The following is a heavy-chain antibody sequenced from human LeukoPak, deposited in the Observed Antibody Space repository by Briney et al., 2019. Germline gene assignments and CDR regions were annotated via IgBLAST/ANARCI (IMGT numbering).Heavy chain of an antibody. CDR1: GFTFSNYD. D-gene: IGHD6-13*01. Sequence: GGSLRLSCAASGFTFSNYDMSWVRQAPGKGLEWVSVISGSGGSTYYEDSVKGRFTISRDNSKSTLYLQMNSLRAEDTAVYYCAKALYSSSWYGDYWGQGTLVTVSS. CDR2: ISGSGGST. J-gene: IGHJ4*02. V-gene: IGHV3-23*01. CDR3: AKALYSSSWYGDY.